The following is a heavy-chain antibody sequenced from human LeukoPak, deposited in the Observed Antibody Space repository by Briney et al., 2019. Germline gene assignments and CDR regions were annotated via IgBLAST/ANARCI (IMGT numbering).Heavy chain of an antibody. V-gene: IGHV6-1*01. D-gene: IGHD3-3*01. Sequence: SQTRSLTCAIAGDSVASNSAGWDWIRQSPSRGLEWLGRTYYRSKWYNDYAESVKSRITINPDTSKNQFSLQLNSVTPEDTAVYYSARETSSALFTWGQGTLVTVSS. CDR2: TYYRSKWYN. J-gene: IGHJ5*02. CDR3: ARETSSALFT. CDR1: GDSVASNSAG.